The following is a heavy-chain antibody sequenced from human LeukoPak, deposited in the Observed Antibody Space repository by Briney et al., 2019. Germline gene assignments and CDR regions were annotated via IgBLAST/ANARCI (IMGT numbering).Heavy chain of an antibody. V-gene: IGHV4-39*07. CDR1: GGSISSSSYY. Sequence: SETLSLACTVSGGSISSSSYYWGWIRQPPGKGLEWIGSIYYSGCTYYNPSLKSRVTISADTSKNQFSLKLTSVTAADTAVYYCANPARDFADSGAITWWGQGTLVTVSS. CDR3: ANPARDFADSGAITW. D-gene: IGHD4-17*01. CDR2: IYYSGCT. J-gene: IGHJ4*02.